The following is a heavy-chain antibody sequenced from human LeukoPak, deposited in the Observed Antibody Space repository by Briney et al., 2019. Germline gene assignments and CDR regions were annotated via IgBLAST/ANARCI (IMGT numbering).Heavy chain of an antibody. J-gene: IGHJ6*04. D-gene: IGHD3-10*01. CDR1: GFTFSSYS. V-gene: IGHV3-21*01. CDR3: ARSRITMVRGTPSHYYYYYGMDV. CDR2: ISSSSSYI. Sequence: GGSLRLSCAASGFTFSSYSMNWVRQAPGKGLEWVSSISSSSSYIYYADSVKGRFTISRDNAKNSLYLQMNSLKAEDTAVYYCARSRITMVRGTPSHYYYYYGMDVWGKGTTVTVSS.